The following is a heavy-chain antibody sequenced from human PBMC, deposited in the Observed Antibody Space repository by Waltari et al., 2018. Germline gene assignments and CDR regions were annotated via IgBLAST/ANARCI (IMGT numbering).Heavy chain of an antibody. CDR1: GFTFSSYA. CDR3: AKDRTDCSGGSCYFAWFDP. V-gene: IGHV3-23*01. CDR2: ISGSGGST. D-gene: IGHD2-15*01. Sequence: EVQLLESGGGLVQPGGSLRLSCAASGFTFSSYAMSWVRQAPGKGREWVSAISGSGGSTYYADSVKGRFTISRDNSKNTLYLQMNSLRAEDTAVYYCAKDRTDCSGGSCYFAWFDPWGQGTLVTVSS. J-gene: IGHJ5*02.